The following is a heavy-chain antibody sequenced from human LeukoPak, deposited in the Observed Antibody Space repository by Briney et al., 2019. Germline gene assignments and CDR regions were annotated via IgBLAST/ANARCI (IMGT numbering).Heavy chain of an antibody. V-gene: IGHV3-48*03. J-gene: IGHJ4*02. CDR2: ISSSGSTI. D-gene: IGHD6-19*01. CDR1: GFPFSSYE. CDR3: ARDKVQPGIAVAAHFDY. Sequence: GGSLRLSCAASGFPFSSYEMNWVRQAPGRGLEWVSYISSSGSTIYYADSVKGRFTISRDNAKNSLYLQMNSLRAEDTAVYYCARDKVQPGIAVAAHFDYWGQGTLVTVSS.